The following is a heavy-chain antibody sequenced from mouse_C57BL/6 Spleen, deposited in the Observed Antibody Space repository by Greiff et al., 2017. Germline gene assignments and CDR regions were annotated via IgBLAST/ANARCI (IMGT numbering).Heavy chain of an antibody. Sequence: DVKLQESGPGLVKPSQSLSLTCSVTGYSITSGYYWNWIRQFPGNKLEWMGYISYDGSNNYNPSLKNRISITRDTSKNQFFLKLNSVTTEDTATYYCARPYGSSLYAMDYWGQGTSVTVSS. CDR1: GYSITSGYY. V-gene: IGHV3-6*01. CDR3: ARPYGSSLYAMDY. CDR2: ISYDGSN. D-gene: IGHD1-1*01. J-gene: IGHJ4*01.